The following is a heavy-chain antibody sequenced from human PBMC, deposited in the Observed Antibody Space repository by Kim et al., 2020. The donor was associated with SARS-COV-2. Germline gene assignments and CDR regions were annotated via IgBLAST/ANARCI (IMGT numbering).Heavy chain of an antibody. V-gene: IGHV3-15*01. CDR3: TTQGRKSIAAAGRYYYYGMDV. Sequence: GGSLRLSCAASGFTFSNAWMSWVRQAPGKGLEWVGRIKSKTDGGTTDYAAPVKGRFTISREDSKNTLYLQMNSLKTEDTAVYYCTTQGRKSIAAAGRYYYYGMDVWGQGTTVTVSS. CDR1: GFTFSNAW. CDR2: IKSKTDGGTT. J-gene: IGHJ6*02. D-gene: IGHD6-13*01.